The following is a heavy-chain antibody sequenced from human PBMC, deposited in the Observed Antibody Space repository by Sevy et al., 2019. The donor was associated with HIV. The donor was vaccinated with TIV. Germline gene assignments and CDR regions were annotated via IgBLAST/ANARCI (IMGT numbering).Heavy chain of an antibody. Sequence: GGSLRLSCTASGFTFGDYCMSWVRQAPGKGLEWVAFLKSDVYGGTVDHAASVRGRFVISRDDSKTIAYLPMNDLITEDTGVYYCTRWKAAQSIFDYWGQGALVTVSS. CDR1: GFTFGDYC. V-gene: IGHV3-49*04. D-gene: IGHD6-13*01. J-gene: IGHJ4*02. CDR2: LKSDVYGGTV. CDR3: TRWKAAQSIFDY.